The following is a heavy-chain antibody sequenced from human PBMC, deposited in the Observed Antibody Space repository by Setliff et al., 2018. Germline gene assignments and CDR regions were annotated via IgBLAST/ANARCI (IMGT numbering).Heavy chain of an antibody. J-gene: IGHJ4*02. Sequence: GGSLRLSCAASGFTFSSSAMAWVRQAPGKGLEWVSAISSTITSTYYADSVKGRFTISRDNSKNSLYLQMNSLRAEDTAVYYCARDLLRHYYDSSGYPDYWGQGTLVTVSS. CDR1: GFTFSSSA. D-gene: IGHD3-22*01. CDR2: ISSTITST. CDR3: ARDLLRHYYDSSGYPDY. V-gene: IGHV3-23*01.